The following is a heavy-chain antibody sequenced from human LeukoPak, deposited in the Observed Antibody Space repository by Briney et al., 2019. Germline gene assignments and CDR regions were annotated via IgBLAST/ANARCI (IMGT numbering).Heavy chain of an antibody. J-gene: IGHJ3*02. CDR2: ISGSGGST. V-gene: IGHV3-23*01. D-gene: IGHD3-22*01. CDR1: GFTFSSYA. CDR3: ANLVLLRDYYDSSGYEGPDAFDI. Sequence: GGSLRLSCAASGFTFSSYAMSWVRQAPGKGLEWVSAISGSGGSTYYADSVKGRFTISRDNSKNTLYLQMNSLRAEDTAVYYCANLVLLRDYYDSSGYEGPDAFDIWGQGTMVTVSS.